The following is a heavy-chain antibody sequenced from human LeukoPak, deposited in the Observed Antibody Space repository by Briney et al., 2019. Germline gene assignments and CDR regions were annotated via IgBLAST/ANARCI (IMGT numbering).Heavy chain of an antibody. CDR3: ARFGVDYDMDV. J-gene: IGHJ6*02. Sequence: SETLSLTCSVSGGSISGHYWTWIRQPPGKGLEWIGQIHYTGKPDYNPSLKSRITISVDTSKNQVSLQVSPVTAADSAIYYCARFGVDYDMDVWGHGTMVTVFS. D-gene: IGHD3-16*01. CDR2: IHYTGKP. V-gene: IGHV4-59*11. CDR1: GGSISGHY.